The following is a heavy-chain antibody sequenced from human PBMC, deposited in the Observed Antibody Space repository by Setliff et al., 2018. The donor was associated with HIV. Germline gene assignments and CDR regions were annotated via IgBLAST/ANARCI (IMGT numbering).Heavy chain of an antibody. Sequence: PEAYLRLSCAASGFTFNSYAMSWVRQAPGKGLEWVSRISGSGDSTNYADSVKGRFTISRDSSKNTLYLQMNSLRAEDTAVYFCAKQDYYDSSGYSDWGQGALVTVSS. CDR1: GFTFNSYA. CDR3: AKQDYYDSSGYSD. D-gene: IGHD3-22*01. J-gene: IGHJ4*02. V-gene: IGHV3-23*01. CDR2: ISGSGDST.